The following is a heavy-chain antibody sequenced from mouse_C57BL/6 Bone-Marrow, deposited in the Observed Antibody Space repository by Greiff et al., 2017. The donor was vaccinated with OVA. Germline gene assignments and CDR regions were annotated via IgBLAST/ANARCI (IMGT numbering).Heavy chain of an antibody. CDR1: GFTFSDYG. CDR3: ARRAITTVVKGAMDY. CDR2: ISSGSSTI. D-gene: IGHD1-1*01. Sequence: EVQRVESGGGLVKPGGSLKLSCAASGFTFSDYGMHWVRQAPEKGLEWVAYISSGSSTIYYADTVKGRFTISRDNAKNTLFLQMTSLRSEDTAMYYCARRAITTVVKGAMDYWGQGTSVTVSS. V-gene: IGHV5-17*01. J-gene: IGHJ4*01.